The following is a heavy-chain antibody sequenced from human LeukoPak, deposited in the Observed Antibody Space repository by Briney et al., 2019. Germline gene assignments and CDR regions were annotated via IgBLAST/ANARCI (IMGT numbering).Heavy chain of an antibody. CDR2: FDREDGGT. CDR3: ATHTISGVVTYAFQM. D-gene: IGHD3-3*01. V-gene: IGHV1-24*01. CDR1: GYSGIELD. Sequence: ASVKVSCKLSGYSGIELDMHWVRQAPGKGLEWMGGFDREDGGTIYARKFQGRVTMTEDTSTDTAYMELSSLTSEDTAVYYCATHTISGVVTYAFQMWGRGTSVTVSS. J-gene: IGHJ3*02.